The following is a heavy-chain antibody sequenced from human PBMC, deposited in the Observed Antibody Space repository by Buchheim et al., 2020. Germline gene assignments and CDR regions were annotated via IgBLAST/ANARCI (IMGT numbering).Heavy chain of an antibody. CDR2: ISYDGSNK. CDR1: GFTFSSYA. V-gene: IGHV3-30-3*01. D-gene: IGHD6-13*01. CDR3: ARGPLVIGIDY. Sequence: QVQLVESGGGVVQPGRSLRLSCAASGFTFSSYAMHWVRQAPGKGLEWVAVISYDGSNKYYADSVKGRFTISRDNSKHTLYLQMNSLRAEDTAVYYCARGPLVIGIDYWGQGTL. J-gene: IGHJ4*02.